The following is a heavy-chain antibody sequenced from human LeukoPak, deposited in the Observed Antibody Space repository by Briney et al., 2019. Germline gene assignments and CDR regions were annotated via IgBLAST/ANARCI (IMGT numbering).Heavy chain of an antibody. CDR2: IYPGDSDT. CDR3: ARLGGPRYSSSWLPDY. Sequence: GASLQISCKGSGYIFTSYWIGWVRQLPGKGLEWMGIIYPGDSDTRYSPSFQGQVTISADKSISTAYLQWSSLKASDTAMYYCARLGGPRYSSSWLPDYRGQGTLVTVSS. J-gene: IGHJ4*02. V-gene: IGHV5-51*01. CDR1: GYIFTSYW. D-gene: IGHD6-13*01.